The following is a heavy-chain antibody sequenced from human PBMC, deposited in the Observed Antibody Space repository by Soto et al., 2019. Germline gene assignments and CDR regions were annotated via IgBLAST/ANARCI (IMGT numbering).Heavy chain of an antibody. CDR2: IYYSGST. J-gene: IGHJ6*03. V-gene: IGHV4-61*01. Sequence: SETLSLTCTVSGGSVSSGSDYWSWIRQPPGKGLEWIGYIYYSGSTNYNPSLKSRVTISVDTSKNQFSLKLSSVTAADTAVYYCARLRFLEWLTYYMDVWGKGTTVTVSS. CDR3: ARLRFLEWLTYYMDV. CDR1: GGSVSSGSDY. D-gene: IGHD3-3*01.